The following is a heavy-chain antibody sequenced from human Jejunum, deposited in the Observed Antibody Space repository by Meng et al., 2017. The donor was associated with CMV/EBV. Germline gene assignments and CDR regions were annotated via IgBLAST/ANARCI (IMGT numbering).Heavy chain of an antibody. CDR1: GFTFRNYG. CDR3: AKNYDFPD. CDR2: ISGSGDST. V-gene: IGHV3-23*01. J-gene: IGHJ4*02. Sequence: LGSGGGLVQPGGSLSLPCAASGFTFRNYGMSWVRQAPGKGLEWVSSISGSGDSTNYADSVKGRFTISRDNSKNTLDLQMNSLRADDTAVYYCAKNYDFPDWGQGTLVTVSS. D-gene: IGHD3-3*01.